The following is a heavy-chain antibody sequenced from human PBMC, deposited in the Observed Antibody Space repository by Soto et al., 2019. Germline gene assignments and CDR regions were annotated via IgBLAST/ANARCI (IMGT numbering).Heavy chain of an antibody. D-gene: IGHD2-15*01. Sequence: QVQLVQSGAEVKKPGASVKVSCKASGYTFTSYDINWVRQATGQGLEWMGWMNPNSGNTGYAQKFQGRVTMTRNTSTSTAYMELRSLRSDDTAVYYCAREYCSGGSCYPGAYYYGMDVWGQGTTVTVSS. CDR3: AREYCSGGSCYPGAYYYGMDV. CDR2: MNPNSGNT. V-gene: IGHV1-8*01. J-gene: IGHJ6*02. CDR1: GYTFTSYD.